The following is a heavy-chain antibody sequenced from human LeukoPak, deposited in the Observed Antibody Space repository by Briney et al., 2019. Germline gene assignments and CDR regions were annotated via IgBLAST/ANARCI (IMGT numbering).Heavy chain of an antibody. CDR1: GFTFSSYA. J-gene: IGHJ6*03. V-gene: IGHV3-23*01. Sequence: SGGSLRLSCAASGFTFSSYAMSWVRQAPGKRLEWVSAISGSGGSTAYADSVKGRFTISRDNSKNTLYLQMNSLRAEDTAVYYCAKSVVGSGYHYYYYMDVWGKGTTVTVSS. CDR2: ISGSGGST. D-gene: IGHD2-15*01. CDR3: AKSVVGSGYHYYYYMDV.